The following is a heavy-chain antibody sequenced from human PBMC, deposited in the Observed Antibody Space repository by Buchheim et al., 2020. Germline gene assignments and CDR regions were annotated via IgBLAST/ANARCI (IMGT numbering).Heavy chain of an antibody. CDR2: RNPNRGNT. V-gene: IGHV1-8*01. Sequence: QVQLVQSGAEVKKPGASVKVSCKASGYTFTSYDINWVRQATGQGLEWMGWRNPNRGNTGYGQKFQGRVTMTRNTSITTAYMELSSLRSEDTAVYYCAGQQLAESYYYGMDVWGQGTT. CDR1: GYTFTSYD. CDR3: AGQQLAESYYYGMDV. J-gene: IGHJ6*02. D-gene: IGHD6-13*01.